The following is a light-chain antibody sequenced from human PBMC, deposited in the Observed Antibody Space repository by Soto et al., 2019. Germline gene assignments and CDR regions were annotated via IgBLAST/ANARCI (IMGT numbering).Light chain of an antibody. CDR3: QSFDTRLNSVV. V-gene: IGLV1-40*01. J-gene: IGLJ2*01. CDR1: SSNIGAGYD. CDR2: GNN. Sequence: SVVTQPPSASGALGQRVTISCTGSSSNIGAGYDVHWYQQFPGRAPRLLIFGNNNRPSGVPDRFSGSKSGTSASLDISGLQADDEADYYCQSFDTRLNSVVFGGGTKLTVL.